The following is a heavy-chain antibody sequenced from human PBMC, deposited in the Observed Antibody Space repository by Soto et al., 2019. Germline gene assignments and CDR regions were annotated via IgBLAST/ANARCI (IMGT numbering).Heavy chain of an antibody. D-gene: IGHD2-21*02. Sequence: QVQLVQSGAEVKKPGASVKVSCKASGYTFSSYGISWVRQAPGQGLEWLGWISAYNGNTNYAQKLQVRVTMTADTSTSTAYMELRSLRSDDTAVYYCTRDWTQAYCGGDCYLRAFDIWGQGTMVTVSS. V-gene: IGHV1-18*01. CDR1: GYTFSSYG. CDR2: ISAYNGNT. J-gene: IGHJ3*02. CDR3: TRDWTQAYCGGDCYLRAFDI.